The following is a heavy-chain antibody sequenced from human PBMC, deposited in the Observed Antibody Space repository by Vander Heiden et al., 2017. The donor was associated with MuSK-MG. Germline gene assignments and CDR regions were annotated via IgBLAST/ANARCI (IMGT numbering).Heavy chain of an antibody. D-gene: IGHD3-22*01. V-gene: IGHV3-48*03. CDR2: ISSSGSTI. CDR1: GFTFSSYA. Sequence: EVQLVESGGGLVQPGGSLRLSCAASGFTFSSYAMNWVRQDPGKGLEWVSYISSSGSTISYADSVKGRFTISRDNAKNSLYLQMNSLRAEDTAVYYCARRDYYDSSGYYLDYWGQGTLVTVSS. CDR3: ARRDYYDSSGYYLDY. J-gene: IGHJ4*02.